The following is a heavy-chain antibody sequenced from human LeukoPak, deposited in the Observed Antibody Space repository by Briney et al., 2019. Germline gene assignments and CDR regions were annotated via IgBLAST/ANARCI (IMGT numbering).Heavy chain of an antibody. CDR2: INPSSGST. CDR1: GYTFTNYY. D-gene: IGHD3-22*01. CDR3: ARGHDNSGYTAHPQRYYYSYGMDV. J-gene: IGHJ6*02. V-gene: IGHV1-46*01. Sequence: GASVKVSCKASGYTFTNYYIHWVRQAPGQGLEWMGIINPSSGSTTSAQKFQGRVSMTRDTSASTVYMELSSLRSEDTARYYCARGHDNSGYTAHPQRYYYSYGMDVWGQGTTVTVSS.